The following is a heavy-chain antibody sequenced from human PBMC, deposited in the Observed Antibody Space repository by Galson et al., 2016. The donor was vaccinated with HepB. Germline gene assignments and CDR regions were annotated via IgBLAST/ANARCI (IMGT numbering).Heavy chain of an antibody. D-gene: IGHD6-13*01. CDR3: VRDEYNISWYKY. V-gene: IGHV4-39*02. CDR2: IANSGST. J-gene: IGHJ4*02. CDR1: GDSINIARYF. Sequence: ETLSLTCSVSGDSINIARYFWGWIRQSPTRGLEWIGTIANSGSTYYNPSLRSRVSISVDTSRNQFSLKLNSVTAADTALYYCVRDEYNISWYKYWGQGTLVTVSS.